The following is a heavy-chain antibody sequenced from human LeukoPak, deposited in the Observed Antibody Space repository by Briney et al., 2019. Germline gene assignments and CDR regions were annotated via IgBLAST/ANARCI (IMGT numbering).Heavy chain of an antibody. Sequence: PGGSLRLSCAASGFAFNIYSMNWVRQAPGKGLEWIAYITSDTHTIKYADSVKGRFTISRYNAENSLFLQMNSLRAEDTAIYYCARSRDWYVDYWGQGSLVTVSS. CDR1: GFAFNIYS. J-gene: IGHJ4*02. CDR3: ARSRDWYVDY. D-gene: IGHD3-9*01. CDR2: ITSDTHTI. V-gene: IGHV3-48*01.